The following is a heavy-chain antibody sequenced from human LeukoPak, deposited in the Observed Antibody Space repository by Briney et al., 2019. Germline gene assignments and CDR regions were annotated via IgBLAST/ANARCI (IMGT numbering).Heavy chain of an antibody. V-gene: IGHV1-2*02. Sequence: ASVKVSCKASGYTFTGYYMHWVRQAPRQGLEWMGWINPNSGGTNYAQKFQGRVTMTRDTSISTAYMELSRLRSDDTAVYYCARGGAAAGIFGEYWGQGTLVTVSS. J-gene: IGHJ4*02. CDR2: INPNSGGT. D-gene: IGHD6-13*01. CDR1: GYTFTGYY. CDR3: ARGGAAAGIFGEY.